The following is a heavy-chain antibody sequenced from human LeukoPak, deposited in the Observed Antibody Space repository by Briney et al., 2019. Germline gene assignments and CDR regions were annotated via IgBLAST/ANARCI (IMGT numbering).Heavy chain of an antibody. CDR1: GFTFNNYA. D-gene: IGHD1-20*01. CDR3: ARDTSPGITGTY. Sequence: GSLRLSCAASGFTFNNYAMSWVRQAPGKGLEWIGSIYHDGRIDYNPSLKSRVTISRNTSNDQFSLKLSSVTAADTAMYYCARDTSPGITGTYWGQGTLVTVSS. V-gene: IGHV4-38-2*02. CDR2: IYHDGRI. J-gene: IGHJ4*02.